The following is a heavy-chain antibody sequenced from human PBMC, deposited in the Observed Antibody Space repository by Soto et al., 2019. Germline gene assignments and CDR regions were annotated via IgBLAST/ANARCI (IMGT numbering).Heavy chain of an antibody. J-gene: IGHJ4*02. Sequence: VQLVESGGGVVQPGRSLRLSCAASGFTFSSYGMHWVRQAPGKGLEWVAVISYDGSNKYYADSVKGRFTISRDNSKNTLYLQMNSLRAEDTAVYYCAKDVGSPQGIFDYWGQGTLVTVSS. D-gene: IGHD1-26*01. CDR2: ISYDGSNK. V-gene: IGHV3-30*18. CDR1: GFTFSSYG. CDR3: AKDVGSPQGIFDY.